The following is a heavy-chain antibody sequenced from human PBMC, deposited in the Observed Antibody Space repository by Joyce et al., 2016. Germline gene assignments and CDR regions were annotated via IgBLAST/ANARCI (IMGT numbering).Heavy chain of an antibody. J-gene: IGHJ6*04. V-gene: IGHV3-53*01. CDR3: ATRGA. Sequence: VQVVESGGGLIQPGGSLRLSCAVSGFTVSSDFMMWVRPAPGKGLEWVSTIYSGTDSTHYAASVEGRFTISRDNSKNTLSLQMNTLRGEDTARYYCATRGAWGKGTTVTVSS. CDR2: IYSGTDST. CDR1: GFTVSSDF.